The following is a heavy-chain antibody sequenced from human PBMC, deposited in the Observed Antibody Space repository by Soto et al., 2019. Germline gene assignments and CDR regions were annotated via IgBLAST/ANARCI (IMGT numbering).Heavy chain of an antibody. V-gene: IGHV1-46*01. D-gene: IGHD3-22*01. CDR3: ARNYYDSSGYYGVPFDY. J-gene: IGHJ4*02. CDR1: GYTFTSYY. CDR2: INPSGGST. Sequence: QVQLVQSGAEVKKPGASVKVSCKASGYTFTSYYMHWVRQAPGQGLEWMGIINPSGGSTRNEQKFKGRVTMTRDTSTSTVSMELSSLRSEDTAVYYCARNYYDSSGYYGVPFDYWGQGTLVTVSS.